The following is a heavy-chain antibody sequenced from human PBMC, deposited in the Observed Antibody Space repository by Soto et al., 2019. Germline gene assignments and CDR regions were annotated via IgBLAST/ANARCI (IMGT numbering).Heavy chain of an antibody. CDR2: IIPIFGTA. J-gene: IGHJ6*02. CDR3: ARVTGGAVAGTGYYYYYGMDV. CDR1: GGTFSSCS. V-gene: IGHV1-69*13. D-gene: IGHD6-19*01. Sequence: ASVKVSCKSSGGTFSSCSISWGRRAPGQGLEWMGGIIPIFGTANYAQKFQGRVTITADESTSTAYMELSSLRSEDTAVYYCARVTGGAVAGTGYYYYYGMDVWGQGTTVTVSS.